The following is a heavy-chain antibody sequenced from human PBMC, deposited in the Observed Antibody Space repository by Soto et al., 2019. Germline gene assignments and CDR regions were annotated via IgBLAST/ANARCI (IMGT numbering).Heavy chain of an antibody. V-gene: IGHV3-21*06. Sequence: GGSLRLSCAASGFTFTSYIMNWVRQAPGKGLEWVSSISSTTNYIYYGDSMKGRFTISRDNAKNSLYLEMNSLRAEDTAVYYCSRESEDLTSNFDYWGQGTLVTVSS. CDR2: ISSTTNYI. J-gene: IGHJ4*02. CDR3: SRESEDLTSNFDY. CDR1: GFTFTSYI.